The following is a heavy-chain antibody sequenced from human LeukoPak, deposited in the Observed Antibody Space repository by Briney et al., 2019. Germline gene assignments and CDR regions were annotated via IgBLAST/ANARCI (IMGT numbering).Heavy chain of an antibody. Sequence: ASVKVSCKASGYIFTGYYMHWVRQAPGQGLEWMGWISPNSGGTNYAQKFQGRVTMTRDTSISTAYMELSSLRSDDTAVYYCARGYCSGDCFTLFDYWGQGTLVTVSS. CDR3: ARGYCSGDCFTLFDY. V-gene: IGHV1-2*02. D-gene: IGHD2-21*02. J-gene: IGHJ4*02. CDR1: GYIFTGYY. CDR2: ISPNSGGT.